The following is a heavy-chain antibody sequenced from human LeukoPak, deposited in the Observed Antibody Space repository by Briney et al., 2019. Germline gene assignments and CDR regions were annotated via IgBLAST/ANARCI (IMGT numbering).Heavy chain of an antibody. D-gene: IGHD3-10*01. J-gene: IGHJ4*02. CDR3: ARRIYGSGIR. V-gene: IGHV4-39*01. CDR1: GGSISSSSYY. CDR2: IYYSGST. Sequence: SETLSLTCTVSGGSISSSSYYWGWIRQPPGKGLEWIGNIYYSGSTYYNPSLKSRVTISVDTSKNQLSLKLSSVTAADTAVYCCARRIYGSGIRWGQGTLVTVSS.